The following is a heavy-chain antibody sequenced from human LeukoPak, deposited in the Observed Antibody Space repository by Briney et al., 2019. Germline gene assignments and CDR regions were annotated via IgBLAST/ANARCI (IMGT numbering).Heavy chain of an antibody. CDR1: GYSFTGYF. J-gene: IGHJ4*02. D-gene: IGHD3-22*01. CDR3: ARSGSTGYSLDY. V-gene: IGHV1-2*02. CDR2: IDTNSGDT. Sequence: GASVKVSCKASGYSFTGYFIHWVRQAPGQGLEWMGWIDTNSGDTKYAQKFQGRVSMPGDTSTRTAYMELSRLRSDDTAVYFCARSGSTGYSLDYWGQGTLVTVSS.